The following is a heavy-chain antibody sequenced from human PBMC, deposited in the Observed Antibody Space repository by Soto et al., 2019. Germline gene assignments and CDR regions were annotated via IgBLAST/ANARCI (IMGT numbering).Heavy chain of an antibody. CDR3: ARAQGIPYCGGDCYSDWYFDL. CDR1: GYTFTNYA. J-gene: IGHJ2*01. Sequence: QVQLVQSGAEVKEPGASVKVSCRASGYTFTNYAIHWVRQAPGQRLEWMGWLNPGNGNTKYPQKFQGRVTITRDTSASTAYMLLSSLRSEDTAVYYCARAQGIPYCGGDCYSDWYFDLWGRGTLVTVSS. V-gene: IGHV1-3*01. D-gene: IGHD2-21*01. CDR2: LNPGNGNT.